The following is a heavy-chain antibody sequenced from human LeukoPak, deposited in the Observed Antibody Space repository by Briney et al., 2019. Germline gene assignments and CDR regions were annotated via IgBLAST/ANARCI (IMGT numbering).Heavy chain of an antibody. CDR3: ARWGNDYSQFDS. J-gene: IGHJ4*02. V-gene: IGHV3-23*01. CDR1: GFTFNDYA. D-gene: IGHD4-11*01. CDR2: VSGGGDNT. Sequence: GXSLRLSCAASGFTFNDYAMIWVRQAPGKGLEWVSFVSGGGDNTNYANSVKGRFTISRDNSKNTLFLQMNSLRTEDTAVYFCARWGNDYSQFDSWGQGTLVTVS.